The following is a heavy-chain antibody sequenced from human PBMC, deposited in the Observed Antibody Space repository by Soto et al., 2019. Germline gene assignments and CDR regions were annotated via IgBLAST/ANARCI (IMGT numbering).Heavy chain of an antibody. CDR3: ARGIVVVGKNWFDP. J-gene: IGHJ5*02. CDR2: INAGNGNT. Sequence: ASVKVSCKASGYTFTSYAMHWVRQAPGQRLEWMGWINAGNGNTKYSQKFQGRVTITRDTSASTAYMELSSLRSEDTAVYYCARGIVVVGKNWFDPWGQGTLVTVSS. V-gene: IGHV1-3*01. D-gene: IGHD2-2*01. CDR1: GYTFTSYA.